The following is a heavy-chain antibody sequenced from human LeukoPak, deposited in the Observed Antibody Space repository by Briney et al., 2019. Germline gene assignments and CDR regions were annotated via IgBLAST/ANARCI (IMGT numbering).Heavy chain of an antibody. CDR1: GYRFTNYW. Sequence: GESLKISCQVSGYRFTNYWIAWVRQMPGRGLEWMGIINPGDSGTEYSPPFQGQVIISVDKSISTAHLQWSSLKASDTAMYYCARLHGNYALDYWGQGTLVTVSS. CDR2: INPGDSGT. CDR3: ARLHGNYALDY. J-gene: IGHJ4*02. D-gene: IGHD4-17*01. V-gene: IGHV5-51*01.